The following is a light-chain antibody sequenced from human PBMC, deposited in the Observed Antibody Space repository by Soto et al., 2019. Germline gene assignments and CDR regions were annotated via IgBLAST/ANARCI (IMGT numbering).Light chain of an antibody. CDR2: EVS. CDR1: SGHVGGYNY. V-gene: IGLV2-14*01. CDR3: SSYTSSSTRV. J-gene: IGLJ3*02. Sequence: QSALTQPASVSGSPGQSITISCTGTSGHVGGYNYVSWHQQHPGKAPKLMIYEVSNRPSGVSNRFSGSKSGNTASLTISGLQAEDEADYYCSSYTSSSTRVFGGGTKLTVL.